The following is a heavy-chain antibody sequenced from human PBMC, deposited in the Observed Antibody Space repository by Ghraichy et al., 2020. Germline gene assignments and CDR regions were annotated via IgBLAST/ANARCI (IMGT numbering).Heavy chain of an antibody. Sequence: LSLTCAASGFIFNDYVINWVRQAPGKALEWVSSISGSGSFTYYADSVKGRCAISRDNSENTVYLQMNSLRAEDTAVYYCAKSSTEVRPSNFDFWGQGTLVTVSS. D-gene: IGHD4-17*01. CDR3: AKSSTEVRPSNFDF. CDR2: ISGSGSFT. CDR1: GFIFNDYV. J-gene: IGHJ4*02. V-gene: IGHV3-23*01.